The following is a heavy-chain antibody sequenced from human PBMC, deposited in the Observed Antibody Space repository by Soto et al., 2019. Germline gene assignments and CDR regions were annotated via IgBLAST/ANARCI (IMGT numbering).Heavy chain of an antibody. CDR1: GYTFTSYG. V-gene: IGHV1-18*01. J-gene: IGHJ5*02. CDR3: ARDIVLMVYATQNCFDP. Sequence: ASVKVSCKASGYTFTSYGISWVRQAPGQGLEWMGWISAYNGNTNYAQKLQGRVTMTTDTSTSTAYMELRSLRSDDTAVYYCARDIVLMVYATQNCFDPWGQGTLVTLSS. D-gene: IGHD2-8*01. CDR2: ISAYNGNT.